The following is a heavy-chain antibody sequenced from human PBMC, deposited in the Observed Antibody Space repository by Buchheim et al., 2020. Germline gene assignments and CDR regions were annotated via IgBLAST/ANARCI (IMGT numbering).Heavy chain of an antibody. CDR2: IKRDGRES. Sequence: EVQLVESGGGLVQPGGSLRLSCAASGFTFNNYWMSWVRQAPGKGLEWVANIKRDGRESHYVDSVKGRFTISRDSAKKLMFLQMNSLRAEDTAVYYCAREQYGAYADFDYWGQGTL. CDR3: AREQYGAYADFDY. CDR1: GFTFNNYW. J-gene: IGHJ4*02. D-gene: IGHD4-17*01. V-gene: IGHV3-7*01.